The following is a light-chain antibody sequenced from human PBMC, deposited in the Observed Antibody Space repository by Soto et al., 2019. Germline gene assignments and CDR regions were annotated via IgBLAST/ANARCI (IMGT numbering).Light chain of an antibody. CDR3: HQSYRAPRT. J-gene: IGKJ1*01. V-gene: IGKV1-39*01. Sequence: DIQMTQSPSSLSASVGDRVTITCRASQRISKYLNWYQQKPGKAPKLLIYAVFSLQSGVPSRFSGSGSEPDITHTISSLQPDDFATYYCHQSYRAPRTFGQWTKVEIK. CDR2: AVF. CDR1: QRISKY.